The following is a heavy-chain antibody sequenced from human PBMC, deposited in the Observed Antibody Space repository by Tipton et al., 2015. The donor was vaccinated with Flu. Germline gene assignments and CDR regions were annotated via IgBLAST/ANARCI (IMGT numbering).Heavy chain of an antibody. Sequence: LRLSCTVSGYSISSGYYWGWIRQPPGKGLEWIGSIYHSGSTDYNPSLESRVTISVDTSKNQFSLKLSSVTAADTAVYYCARVGDGDAFDIWGQGTMATVSS. CDR3: ARVGDGDAFDI. CDR2: IYHSGST. CDR1: GYSISSGYY. D-gene: IGHD3-16*01. V-gene: IGHV4-38-2*02. J-gene: IGHJ3*02.